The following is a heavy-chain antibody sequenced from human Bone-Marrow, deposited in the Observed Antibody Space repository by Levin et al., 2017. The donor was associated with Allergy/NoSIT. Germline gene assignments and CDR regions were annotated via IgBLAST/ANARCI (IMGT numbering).Heavy chain of an antibody. CDR3: ARGRREAVWTKSILNYFYYGMDV. D-gene: IGHD1/OR15-1a*01. CDR2: INHSGFT. CDR1: GGSFSDYV. Sequence: SQTLSLTCAVSGGSFSDYVWIWIRQSPGKGPEWIGQINHSGFTDYNPSLKSRVTLSLDTPKSQFSLRLRSVTAAAAAKYYCARGRREAVWTKSILNYFYYGMDVWGQGTTVAVSS. J-gene: IGHJ6*02. V-gene: IGHV4-34*01.